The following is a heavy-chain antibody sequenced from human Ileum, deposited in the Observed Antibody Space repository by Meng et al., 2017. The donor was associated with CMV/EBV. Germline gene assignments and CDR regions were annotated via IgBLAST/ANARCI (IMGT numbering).Heavy chain of an antibody. CDR1: GFTFSNAW. J-gene: IGHJ6*02. V-gene: IGHV3-15*01. CDR2: IKSKTDGGTT. CDR3: ARDGDPSYYGSGSYGGEDGYYYYGMDV. D-gene: IGHD3-10*01. Sequence: GGSLRLSCAASGFTFSNAWMSWVRQAPGNGLEWVGRIKSKTDGGTTDYAAPVKGRFTISRDNSKNTLYLQMNSLRAEDTAVYYCARDGDPSYYGSGSYGGEDGYYYYGMDVWGQGTTVTVSS.